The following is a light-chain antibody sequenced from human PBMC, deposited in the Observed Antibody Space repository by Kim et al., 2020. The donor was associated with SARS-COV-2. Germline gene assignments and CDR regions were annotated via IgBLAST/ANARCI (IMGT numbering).Light chain of an antibody. V-gene: IGKV3-20*01. Sequence: EIVLTQSPGTMSLSPGERASLSCRASRSVSGNFLAWYQQKRGQSPRLVIHGASIRATGIPDRFSGSGSGTDFTLTISRLEPEDFAVYYCQQYGGSPWTVGQGTKVDIK. J-gene: IGKJ1*01. CDR1: RSVSGNF. CDR2: GAS. CDR3: QQYGGSPWT.